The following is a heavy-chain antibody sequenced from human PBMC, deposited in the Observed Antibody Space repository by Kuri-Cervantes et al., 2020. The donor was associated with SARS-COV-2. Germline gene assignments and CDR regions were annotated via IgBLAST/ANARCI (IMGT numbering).Heavy chain of an antibody. CDR3: APALFSVGDLDY. CDR1: GYTFTSYD. Sequence: ASEKVPCKASGYTFTSYDINWVRQATGQGLEWMGWMNPNSGNTRYAQKFQGRVTITRNTYISTAYMELSRLRSDDTAVYYCAPALFSVGDLDYWGQGTLVTVSS. J-gene: IGHJ4*02. D-gene: IGHD3-16*01. CDR2: MNPNSGNT. V-gene: IGHV1-8*03.